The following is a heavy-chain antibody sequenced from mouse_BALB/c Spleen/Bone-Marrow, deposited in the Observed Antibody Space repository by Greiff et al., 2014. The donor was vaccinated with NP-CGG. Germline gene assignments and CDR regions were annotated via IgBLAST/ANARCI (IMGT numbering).Heavy chain of an antibody. J-gene: IGHJ3*01. CDR3: ARNWDWVFAY. Sequence: VQLKESGTVLARPGASLRMSCKAFGYTFTNYWINWIKQRPGQGLEWIGAIYPGNNDAKYTQKFKAKAKLTAVTSTSTADMELSSLTNEDSAVYYCARNWDWVFAYWGQGTLVTVSA. V-gene: IGHV1-5*01. CDR2: IYPGNNDA. D-gene: IGHD4-1*01. CDR1: GYTFTNYW.